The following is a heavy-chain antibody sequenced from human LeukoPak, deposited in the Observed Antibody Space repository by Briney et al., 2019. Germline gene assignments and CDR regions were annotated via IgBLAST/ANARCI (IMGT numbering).Heavy chain of an antibody. Sequence: SQTLSLTCAASGGSISGGGYSWSWIRQPPGKGLEWIGYIYHSGSTYYNPSLKSRVTISVDRSKNQFSLKLSSVTAADTAVYYCATGEVSSGWYGIDYWGQGTLVTVSS. CDR2: IYHSGST. CDR3: ATGEVSSGWYGIDY. D-gene: IGHD6-19*01. CDR1: GGSISGGGYS. V-gene: IGHV4-30-2*01. J-gene: IGHJ4*02.